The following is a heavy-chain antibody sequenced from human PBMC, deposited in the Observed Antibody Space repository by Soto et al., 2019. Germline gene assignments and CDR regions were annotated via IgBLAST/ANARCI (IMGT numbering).Heavy chain of an antibody. Sequence: QVQLVQSGAEVKKPGSSVKVSCKAAGGTFSSFTISWVRQAPGQGLEWMGGIIPIYGTANYAQKFQGRVTTTADGSTRTAYMERSSLRSEDTAVYYWAKDRRADWESYYDYAMDVWGQGTTVTVSS. J-gene: IGHJ6*02. CDR3: AKDRRADWESYYDYAMDV. CDR2: IIPIYGTA. D-gene: IGHD1-26*01. CDR1: GGTFSSFT. V-gene: IGHV1-69*01.